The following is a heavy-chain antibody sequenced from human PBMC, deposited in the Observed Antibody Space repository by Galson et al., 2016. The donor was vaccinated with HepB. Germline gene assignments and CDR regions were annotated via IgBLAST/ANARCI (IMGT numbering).Heavy chain of an antibody. CDR1: GYTFTTYG. CDR3: ARDPRKIRYQLLGIYYYYYARDV. V-gene: IGHV1-18*01. Sequence: SVKVSCKASGYTFTTYGISWVRQAPGQGLEWMGWISAYNGNTNYAQKLQGRVTMTTDTSTSTAYMELRSLRSDDTAVYYCARDPRKIRYQLLGIYYYYYARDVWGQATTVTVSS. CDR2: ISAYNGNT. J-gene: IGHJ6*02. D-gene: IGHD2-2*01.